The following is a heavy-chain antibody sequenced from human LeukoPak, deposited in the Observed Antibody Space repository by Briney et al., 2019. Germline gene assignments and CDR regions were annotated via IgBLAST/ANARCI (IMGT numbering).Heavy chain of an antibody. CDR1: GFTFSSYW. CDR2: INSDGSST. CDR3: ARVASGYFYDSSGWTNYYYMDV. Sequence: PGGSLRLSCAASGFTFSSYWMHWVRQAPGKGLVWVSRINSDGSSTSYADSVKGRFTISRDNAKNTLYLQMNSLRAEDTAVYYCARVASGYFYDSSGWTNYYYMDVWGKGTTVTISS. V-gene: IGHV3-74*01. J-gene: IGHJ6*03. D-gene: IGHD3-22*01.